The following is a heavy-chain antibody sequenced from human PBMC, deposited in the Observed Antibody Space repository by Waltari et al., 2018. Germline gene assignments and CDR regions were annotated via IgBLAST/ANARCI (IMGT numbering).Heavy chain of an antibody. CDR2: INPNSGGT. V-gene: IGHV1-2*02. CDR3: ARAAGFSSSWPHFDY. Sequence: QVQLVQSGAEVKKPGASVKVSCKASGYTFTGYYMHWARQAPGQGLEWMGWINPNSGGTNYAQKFQGRVTMTRDTSISTAYMELSRLRSDDTAVYYCARAAGFSSSWPHFDYWGQGTLVTVSS. D-gene: IGHD6-13*01. J-gene: IGHJ4*02. CDR1: GYTFTGYY.